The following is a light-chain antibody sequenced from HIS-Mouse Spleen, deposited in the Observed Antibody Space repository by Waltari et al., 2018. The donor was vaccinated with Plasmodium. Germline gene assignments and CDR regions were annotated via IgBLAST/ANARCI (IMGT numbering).Light chain of an antibody. V-gene: IGKV3-15*01. Sequence: EIVMTQSPATLSVSPGERAPLSCRASQSVSTNLAWYQQKPGQAPRLLIYGASTRATGIPARCSGSGSVTEFTLTISSLQSEDFAVYYCQQYNNWSFTFGPGTKVDIK. CDR1: QSVSTN. CDR2: GAS. J-gene: IGKJ3*01. CDR3: QQYNNWSFT.